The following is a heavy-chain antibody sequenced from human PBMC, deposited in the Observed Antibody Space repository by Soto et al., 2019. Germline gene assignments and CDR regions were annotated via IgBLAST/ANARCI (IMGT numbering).Heavy chain of an antibody. D-gene: IGHD1-20*01. CDR3: AKYHFKGNGIYDGFDV. V-gene: IGHV3-23*01. CDR1: GLTMSTYA. CDR2: IAGVDI. J-gene: IGHJ3*01. Sequence: PGGSLRLSCAGNGLTMSTYAMSWVRQAPGKGLEWVSTIAGVDIFYADSVQGRFTISIDNSKNLLFLQMHSPTADDTVTYYCAKYHFKGNGIYDGFDVWGQGRTVTGS.